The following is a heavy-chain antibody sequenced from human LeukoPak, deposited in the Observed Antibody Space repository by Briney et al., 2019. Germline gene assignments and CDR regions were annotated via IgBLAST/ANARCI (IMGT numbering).Heavy chain of an antibody. V-gene: IGHV3-9*01. D-gene: IGHD1-26*01. CDR3: ATVGATSLPPGYYYYYGMDV. J-gene: IGHJ6*02. CDR1: GFTFDDYA. Sequence: GGSLRLSCAASGFTFDDYAMHWVRQAPGKGLEWVSGISWNSGSIGYADSVKGRFTISRDNAKNSLYLQMNSLRAEDTAVYYCATVGATSLPPGYYYYYGMDVWGQGTTVTVSS. CDR2: ISWNSGSI.